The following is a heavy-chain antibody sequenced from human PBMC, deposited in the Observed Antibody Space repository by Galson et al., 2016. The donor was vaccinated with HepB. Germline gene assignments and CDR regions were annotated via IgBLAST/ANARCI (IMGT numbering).Heavy chain of an antibody. CDR3: AREGDGYNSDH. V-gene: IGHV3-74*01. Sequence: SLRLSCAASGLTLSTHAMSWVRQAPGKGLVWVSRIKSDGRTTLYADSVRGRFTVSRDNAKSTLYLQLTSLRVEDTAVYFCAREGDGYNSDHWGQGTLVTVSS. J-gene: IGHJ4*02. CDR2: IKSDGRTT. D-gene: IGHD5-24*01. CDR1: GLTLSTHA.